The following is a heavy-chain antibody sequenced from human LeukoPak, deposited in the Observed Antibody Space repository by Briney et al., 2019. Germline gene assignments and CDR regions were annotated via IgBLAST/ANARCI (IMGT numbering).Heavy chain of an antibody. CDR1: GGSISSYY. Sequence: STISGGSISSYYWSCIQQHTEEGLEWIGYIYYSESTNYNPSLNSRVTISVDTSKNQFSLKLTSVTAADTAVYYCARRELGNWFDPWGQGTLVTVSS. V-gene: IGHV4-59*08. D-gene: IGHD3-3*02. J-gene: IGHJ5*02. CDR3: ARRELGNWFDP. CDR2: IYYSEST.